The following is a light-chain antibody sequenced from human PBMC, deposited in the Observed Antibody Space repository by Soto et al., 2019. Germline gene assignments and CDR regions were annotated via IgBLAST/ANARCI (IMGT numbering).Light chain of an antibody. Sequence: QSALTQPASVSGSPGQSITISCTGSGRDIGAYDYVSWYQQHPGKAPKLIIYGVKNRPSGVSNRFSASKSASTASLTISGLQTEDEADYYCSSYTTSYFYVFGPGTKLTVL. J-gene: IGLJ1*01. CDR2: GVK. CDR3: SSYTTSYFYV. CDR1: GRDIGAYDY. V-gene: IGLV2-14*01.